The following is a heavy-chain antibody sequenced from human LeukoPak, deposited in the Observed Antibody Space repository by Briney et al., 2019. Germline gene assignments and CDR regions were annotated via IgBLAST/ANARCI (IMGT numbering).Heavy chain of an antibody. CDR1: GGSISSGTYY. CDR2: IYHSGIT. V-gene: IGHV4-39*01. CDR3: ARHHSALNWFDP. D-gene: IGHD2-21*01. Sequence: SETLSLTCTVSGGSISSGTYYWDWIRQAPGKGLEWIGNIYHSGITYYNPSLKSRVTMSVDTSKNQFSLKLNSLTAADTAVYYCARHHSALNWFDPWGQGTLVTASS. J-gene: IGHJ5*02.